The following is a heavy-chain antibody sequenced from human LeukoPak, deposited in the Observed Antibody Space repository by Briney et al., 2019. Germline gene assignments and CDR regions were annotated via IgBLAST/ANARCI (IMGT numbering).Heavy chain of an antibody. J-gene: IGHJ5*02. Sequence: SETLSLTCTVSGGSISSSSYYWGWIRQPPGKGLEWIGSIYYSGSTYYNPSLKSRVTISVDTSKNQFSPKLSSVTAADTAVYYCAREGFGEFNWFDPWGQGTLVTVSS. V-gene: IGHV4-39*01. CDR1: GGSISSSSYY. D-gene: IGHD3-10*01. CDR2: IYYSGST. CDR3: AREGFGEFNWFDP.